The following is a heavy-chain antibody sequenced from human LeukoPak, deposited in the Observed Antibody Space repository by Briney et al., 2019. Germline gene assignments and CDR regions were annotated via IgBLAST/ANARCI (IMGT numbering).Heavy chain of an antibody. V-gene: IGHV5-51*01. CDR1: GYSFTSYW. Sequence: GESLQISFKGSGYSFTSYWIGWVRPMPGKGGEWMGIIYPGDSDTRYSPSFQGQVTISADKSISTAYLQWSSLKASDTAMYYCARHEEDTAMPYDYWGQGTLVTVSS. J-gene: IGHJ4*02. CDR3: ARHEEDTAMPYDY. D-gene: IGHD5-18*01. CDR2: IYPGDSDT.